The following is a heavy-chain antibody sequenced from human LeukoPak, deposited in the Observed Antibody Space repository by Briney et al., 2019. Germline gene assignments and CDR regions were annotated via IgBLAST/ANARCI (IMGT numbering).Heavy chain of an antibody. CDR2: IYSSGST. CDR3: AREGRTGDYEGY. CDR1: GGSLSSYY. V-gene: IGHV4-4*07. Sequence: PSETLSLTCAVSGGSLSSYYWSWIRQPAGKRLEWIGRIYSSGSTNYNPSLRSRVSTSVDMSKTQFSLRLSSVTAADTAVYYCAREGRTGDYEGYWGQGILVTVSS. J-gene: IGHJ4*02. D-gene: IGHD4-17*01.